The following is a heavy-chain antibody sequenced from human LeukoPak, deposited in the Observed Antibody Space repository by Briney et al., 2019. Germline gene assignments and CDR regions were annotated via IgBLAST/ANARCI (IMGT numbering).Heavy chain of an antibody. Sequence: GGSLRLSCTGSGFTFGDYAMSWVRQAPGKGLEWVAFIRSKAYGGTPEYAASVKGRFAISRDDSKTIAYLQMNSLKTEDTAVYYCTRGGYYDASGEYYFEYWGQGTLVTVSS. J-gene: IGHJ4*02. V-gene: IGHV3-49*04. CDR2: IRSKAYGGTP. CDR1: GFTFGDYA. D-gene: IGHD3-22*01. CDR3: TRGGYYDASGEYYFEY.